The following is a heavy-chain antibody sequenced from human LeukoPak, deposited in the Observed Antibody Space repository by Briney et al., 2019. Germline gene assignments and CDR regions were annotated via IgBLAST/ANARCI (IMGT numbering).Heavy chain of an antibody. CDR1: GFTFSSYW. CDR3: ARVTGGSYLFDY. V-gene: IGHV3-74*01. J-gene: IGHJ4*02. D-gene: IGHD1-26*01. CDR2: INSDGGST. Sequence: GGSLRLSCAASGFTFSSYWMHWVRQAPGKGLVWVSRINSDGGSTSYADSVKGRFTIPRDNAKNTLYLQMNSLRAEDTAVYYCARVTGGSYLFDYWGQGTLVTVSS.